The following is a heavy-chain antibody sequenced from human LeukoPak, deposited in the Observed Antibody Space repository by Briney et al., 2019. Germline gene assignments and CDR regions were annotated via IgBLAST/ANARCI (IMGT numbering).Heavy chain of an antibody. CDR3: AKKGYYDGSGYYMYYFDH. CDR2: IYSGGST. CDR1: GFTASSNY. V-gene: IGHV3-53*01. Sequence: GGSLRLSCAASGFTASSNYMSWVRQAPGKGLEWVSVIYSGGSTYYADSVKGRFTISRDNPKNTLYLQMNSLRAEDTAVYYCAKKGYYDGSGYYMYYFDHWGQGTLVTVSS. D-gene: IGHD3-22*01. J-gene: IGHJ4*02.